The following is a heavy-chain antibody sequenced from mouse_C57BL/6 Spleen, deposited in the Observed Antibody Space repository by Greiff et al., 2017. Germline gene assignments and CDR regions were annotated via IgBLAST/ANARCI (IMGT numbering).Heavy chain of an antibody. CDR1: GYAFSSSW. CDR2: IYPGDGDT. Sequence: VKLMESGPELVKPGASVKISCKASGYAFSSSWMNWVKQRPGKGLEWIGRIYPGDGDTNYNGKFKGKATLTADKSSSTAYMQLSSLTSEDSAVYFCARPAQATPIAYWGQGTLVTVSA. D-gene: IGHD3-2*02. CDR3: ARPAQATPIAY. J-gene: IGHJ3*01. V-gene: IGHV1-82*01.